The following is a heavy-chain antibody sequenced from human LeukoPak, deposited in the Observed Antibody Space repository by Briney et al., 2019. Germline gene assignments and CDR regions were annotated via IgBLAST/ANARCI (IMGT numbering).Heavy chain of an antibody. CDR3: ARAVTGRGYFDY. CDR1: GGTFSSYA. Sequence: SVKVSCKASGGTFSSYAISSVRQAPGQGLEWMGGIIPIFGTANYAQKFQGRVTITADESTSTAYMELSSLRSEDTAVYYCARAVTGRGYFDYWGQGTLVTVSS. D-gene: IGHD1-1*01. CDR2: IIPIFGTA. V-gene: IGHV1-69*13. J-gene: IGHJ4*02.